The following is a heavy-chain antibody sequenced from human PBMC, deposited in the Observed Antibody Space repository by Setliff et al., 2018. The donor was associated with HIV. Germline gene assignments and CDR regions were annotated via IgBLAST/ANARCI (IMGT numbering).Heavy chain of an antibody. CDR3: AKADDGAAAGPDA. D-gene: IGHD6-13*01. Sequence: GGSLRLSCKAPGFSFRNFGMHWVRQAPGKGLEWVALVWYDGTNPNYADSVKGRFTISRDNFKNTVHLEMSSLSVEDTAVYYCAKADDGAAAGPDAWGQGTLVTVSS. CDR2: VWYDGTNP. V-gene: IGHV3-30*02. CDR1: GFSFRNFG. J-gene: IGHJ5*02.